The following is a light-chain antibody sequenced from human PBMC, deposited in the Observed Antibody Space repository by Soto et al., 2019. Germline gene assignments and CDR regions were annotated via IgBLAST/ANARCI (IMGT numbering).Light chain of an antibody. Sequence: AIQVTQSPSSLSASVGARVTITCRASQDIRNDLAWYQQKPGQAPNLLIFAAFNLQSGVPSRFSGGGSGTHFTLTISSLQPDDFASYFCLQYYNFSWTFGQGTKVDIK. V-gene: IGKV1-6*01. CDR2: AAF. J-gene: IGKJ1*01. CDR3: LQYYNFSWT. CDR1: QDIRND.